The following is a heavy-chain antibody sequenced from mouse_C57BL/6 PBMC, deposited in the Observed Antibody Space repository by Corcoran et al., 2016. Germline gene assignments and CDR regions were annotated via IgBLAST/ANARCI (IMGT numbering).Heavy chain of an antibody. CDR1: GYTFTDYY. D-gene: IGHD2-1*01. V-gene: IGHV1-26*01. J-gene: IGHJ2*01. CDR3: ARSYGNFDY. Sequence: EVQLQQSGPELVKPGASVKISCKASGYTFTDYYMNWVKQSHGKSLEWIGYINPNNGGTSYNQKFKGKATLTVNKSSSTAYMELRSLTSEDSAVYYCARSYGNFDYWGQGTTLTVSS. CDR2: INPNNGGT.